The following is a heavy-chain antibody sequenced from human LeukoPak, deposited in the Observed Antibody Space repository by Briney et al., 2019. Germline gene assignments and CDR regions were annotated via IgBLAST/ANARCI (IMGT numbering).Heavy chain of an antibody. V-gene: IGHV1-18*01. Sequence: ASVKVSCKASGYTFTSYDISWVRQAPGQGLEWMGWISTYSGNTNFAQRLQDRVTMTTDTSTSTAYMELSSLRSDDTAVYYCARTVWGSYPYDYWGQGTLVTVSS. CDR3: ARTVWGSYPYDY. D-gene: IGHD3-16*01. CDR1: GYTFTSYD. J-gene: IGHJ4*02. CDR2: ISTYSGNT.